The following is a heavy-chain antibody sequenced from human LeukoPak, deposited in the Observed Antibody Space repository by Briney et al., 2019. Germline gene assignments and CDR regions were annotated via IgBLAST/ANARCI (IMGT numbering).Heavy chain of an antibody. CDR3: ARDSGWYLSNYGMDV. CDR1: GFTFSSYA. CDR2: ISYDGSNK. J-gene: IGHJ6*02. D-gene: IGHD6-19*01. Sequence: GGSLRLSCAASGFTFSSYAMHWVRQAPGKGLEWVAVISYDGSNKYYADSVKGRFTISRDNSKNTLYLQMNSLRAEDTAVYYCARDSGWYLSNYGMDVWGQGTTVTVSS. V-gene: IGHV3-30*04.